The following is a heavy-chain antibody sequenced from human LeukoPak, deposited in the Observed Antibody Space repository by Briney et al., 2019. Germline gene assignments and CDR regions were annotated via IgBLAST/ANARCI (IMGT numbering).Heavy chain of an antibody. D-gene: IGHD6-19*01. V-gene: IGHV3-48*04. Sequence: GGSLRLSRAASGFTFSSYSMNWVRQAPGKGLEWVSYISSSSSTIYYADSVKGRFTISRDNAKNSLYLQMNSLRAEDTAVYYCARVPPQWLPNRDAFDIWGQGTMVTVSS. CDR2: ISSSSSTI. CDR1: GFTFSSYS. CDR3: ARVPPQWLPNRDAFDI. J-gene: IGHJ3*02.